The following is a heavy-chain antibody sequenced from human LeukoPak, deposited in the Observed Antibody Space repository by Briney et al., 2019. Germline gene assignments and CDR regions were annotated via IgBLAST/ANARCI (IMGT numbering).Heavy chain of an antibody. J-gene: IGHJ4*02. V-gene: IGHV3-66*02. CDR1: GFTVSTNY. CDR3: ARASIAASGYYFDY. D-gene: IGHD6-6*01. Sequence: QPGGSLRLSCAASGFTVSTNYMTWVRQAQGKGLEGVSVIYSGGSKFYADSVKGRFTISRDNSKNTLYLQMNSLRAEDTAVYYCARASIAASGYYFDYWGQGTLVTVSS. CDR2: IYSGGSK.